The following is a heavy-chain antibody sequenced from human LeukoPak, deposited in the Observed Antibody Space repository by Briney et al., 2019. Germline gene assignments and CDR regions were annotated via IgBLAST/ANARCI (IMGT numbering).Heavy chain of an antibody. J-gene: IGHJ6*02. CDR2: IYTSGST. Sequence: SETLSLTCSVSGESFSNYYWSRIRQPAGKGLEWIGRIYTSGSTNYNPSLKSRVTMSVDTSNNQFSLKLTSVTAADMAVYYCARQPPQYYGMDVWGQGTTVTVSS. CDR3: ARQPPQYYGMDV. CDR1: GESFSNYY. D-gene: IGHD1-14*01. V-gene: IGHV4-4*07.